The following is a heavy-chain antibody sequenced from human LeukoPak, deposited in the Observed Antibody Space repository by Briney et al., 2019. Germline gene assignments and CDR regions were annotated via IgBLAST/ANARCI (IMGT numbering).Heavy chain of an antibody. Sequence: PSETLSLTCTVSGVSISSGGYYWSWIRQPPGKGLEWIGYIYHSGSTYYDPSLKSRVTISVDRSKNQFSLKLSSVTAADTAVYYCARVGATNWFDPWGQGTLVTVSS. J-gene: IGHJ5*02. D-gene: IGHD1-26*01. V-gene: IGHV4-30-2*01. CDR2: IYHSGST. CDR1: GVSISSGGYY. CDR3: ARVGATNWFDP.